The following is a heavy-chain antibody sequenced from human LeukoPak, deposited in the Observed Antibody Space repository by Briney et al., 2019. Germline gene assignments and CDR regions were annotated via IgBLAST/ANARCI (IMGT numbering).Heavy chain of an antibody. D-gene: IGHD2-8*01. Sequence: PGRSLRLFCAASGFTFDDYAMHWVRQAPGKGLEWVSGINWNSGLIGYADSVKGRFTISRDNAKNSLYLQMNSLRAEDTALYYCAKDKRSQLMYYFDYWGQGTLVSVSS. J-gene: IGHJ4*02. CDR1: GFTFDDYA. CDR3: AKDKRSQLMYYFDY. CDR2: INWNSGLI. V-gene: IGHV3-9*01.